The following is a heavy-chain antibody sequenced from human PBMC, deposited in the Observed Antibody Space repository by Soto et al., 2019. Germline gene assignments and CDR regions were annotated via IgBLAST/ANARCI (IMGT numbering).Heavy chain of an antibody. CDR1: GFTFSSYG. V-gene: IGHV3-30*18. J-gene: IGHJ4*02. CDR2: ISYDGSNN. Sequence: GGSLRLSCAASGFTFSSYGMHWVRQAPGKGLEWVAVISYDGSNNYYADSVKGRFTISRDNSKNTLYLQMNSLRAEDTAVYYCAKALYSGSYSGYFDYWGQRTLVTVSS. D-gene: IGHD1-26*01. CDR3: AKALYSGSYSGYFDY.